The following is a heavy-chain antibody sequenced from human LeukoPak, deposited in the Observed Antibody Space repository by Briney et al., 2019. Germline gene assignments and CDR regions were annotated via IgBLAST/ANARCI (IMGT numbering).Heavy chain of an antibody. CDR2: IIPIFGTA. D-gene: IGHD3-9*01. J-gene: IGHJ4*02. CDR3: AIYDILTGYYQTRYYFDY. V-gene: IGHV1-69*13. Sequence: ASVKVSCKASGGTFSSYAISWVRQAPGQGLEWMGGIIPIFGTANYAQKFQGRVTITADESTSTAYMELSSLRSEDTAVYYCAIYDILTGYYQTRYYFDYWGQGTLVTVSS. CDR1: GGTFSSYA.